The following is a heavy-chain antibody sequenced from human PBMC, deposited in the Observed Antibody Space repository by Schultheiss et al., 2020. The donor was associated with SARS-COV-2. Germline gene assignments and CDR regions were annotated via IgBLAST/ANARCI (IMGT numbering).Heavy chain of an antibody. CDR2: INSDGSST. J-gene: IGHJ4*02. Sequence: GGSLRLSCAASGFTVSSNYMSWVRQAPGKGLEWVSRINSDGSSTSYADSVKGRFTISRDNAKNSLYLQMNSLRAEDTAVYYCAKSKGSSGLFDYWGQGTLVTVSS. CDR3: AKSKGSSGLFDY. CDR1: GFTVSSNY. V-gene: IGHV3-74*01. D-gene: IGHD6-13*01.